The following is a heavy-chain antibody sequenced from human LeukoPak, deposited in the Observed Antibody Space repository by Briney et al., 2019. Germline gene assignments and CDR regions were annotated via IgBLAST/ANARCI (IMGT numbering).Heavy chain of an antibody. CDR3: ARDRNYCSSDRCYDVFDI. CDR1: GFSIGPFW. Sequence: GGFLRLSCVASGFSIGPFWMTWVRQAPGKGLEWVANIRGDASRLYYVDSVKGRFTISRDNAKNSLYLQMSNLRAEDTSVYYCARDRNYCSSDRCYDVFDIWGQGTMVTVSS. V-gene: IGHV3-7*01. CDR2: IRGDASRL. J-gene: IGHJ3*02. D-gene: IGHD6-19*01.